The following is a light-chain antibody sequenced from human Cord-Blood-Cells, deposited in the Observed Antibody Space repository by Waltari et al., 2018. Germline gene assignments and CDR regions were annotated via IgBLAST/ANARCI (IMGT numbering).Light chain of an antibody. Sequence: QSALTQPASVSGSPGQSITISCTGTSSDVGSYNLVSWYQQHQGKAPKLMIYEVSKRHSGVSNRFSGSKSGNTASRTISGLQAEDEADYYCCSYAGSSTFVFGTGTKVTVL. CDR1: SSDVGSYNL. J-gene: IGLJ1*01. CDR2: EVS. V-gene: IGLV2-23*02. CDR3: CSYAGSSTFV.